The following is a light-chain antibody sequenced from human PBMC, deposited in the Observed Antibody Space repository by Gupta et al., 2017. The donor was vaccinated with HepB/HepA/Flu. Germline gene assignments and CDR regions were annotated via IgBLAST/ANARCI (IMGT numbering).Light chain of an antibody. CDR1: QDISND. CDR2: DAS. J-gene: IGKJ4*01. CDR3: QQFHSLVT. V-gene: IGKV1-33*01. Sequence: DIQMTQSPSSLSASVGDRVTITCQASQDISNDLNWYQQKPGKAPKALIFDASNLEIGVPSRFSGSGSGTHFTVSISRLQPEDVATYYCQQFHSLVTFGGGTRVDI.